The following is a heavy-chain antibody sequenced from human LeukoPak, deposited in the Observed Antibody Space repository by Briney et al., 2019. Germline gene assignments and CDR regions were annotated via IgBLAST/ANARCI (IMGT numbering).Heavy chain of an antibody. CDR3: ARHVLRGNSFHYFDY. CDR2: IYHSGST. CDR1: GYSISSGYY. D-gene: IGHD4-23*01. J-gene: IGHJ4*02. Sequence: SETLSLTCAVSGYSISSGYYWGWIRQPPGKGLEWIGSIYHSGSTYYNPSLKCRVTISVDTSKNQFSLKLSSVTAADTAVYYCARHVLRGNSFHYFDYWGQGTLVTVSS. V-gene: IGHV4-38-2*01.